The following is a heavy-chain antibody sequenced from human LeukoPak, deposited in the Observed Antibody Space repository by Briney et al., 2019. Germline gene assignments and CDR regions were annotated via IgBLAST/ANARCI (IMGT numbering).Heavy chain of an antibody. J-gene: IGHJ3*02. CDR2: IYTSGST. CDR3: AREQNYMVRGVNDAFDI. Sequence: SETLSLTCTVSGGSISSYYWTWIRQPAGKGLEWIGRIYTSGSTNYNPSLKSRVTISVDKSKNQFSLKLSSVTAADTAVYYCAREQNYMVRGVNDAFDIWGQGTMVTVSS. D-gene: IGHD3-10*01. V-gene: IGHV4-4*07. CDR1: GGSISSYY.